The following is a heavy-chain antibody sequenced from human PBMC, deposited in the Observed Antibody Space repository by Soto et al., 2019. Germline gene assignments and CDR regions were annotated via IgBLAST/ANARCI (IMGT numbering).Heavy chain of an antibody. J-gene: IGHJ5*02. CDR3: AKEPKYDGSGYYDRWFDP. CDR2: ISGSGSST. CDR1: GFTFSSYA. Sequence: GGSLRLSCAASGFTFSSYAMSWVRQAPGKGLEWVSAISGSGSSTYYADSVKGRFTISRDNSKNTLYLQMNSLRAEDTAVYYCAKEPKYDGSGYYDRWFDPWGQGTLVTVSS. V-gene: IGHV3-23*01. D-gene: IGHD3-22*01.